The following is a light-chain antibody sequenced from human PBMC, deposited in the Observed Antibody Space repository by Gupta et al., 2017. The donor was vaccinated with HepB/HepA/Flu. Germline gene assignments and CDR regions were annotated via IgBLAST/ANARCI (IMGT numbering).Light chain of an antibody. Sequence: QAGLTQPPSVSKGLRQTATLTCTGNSNNVGNQGAAWLQQHQGHPPKLLSYRNNNRPSGISERFSASRSGNTASLTITGLQPEDEADYYCSAWDSSLREVVFGGGTKLTVL. V-gene: IGLV10-54*04. CDR2: RNN. CDR1: SNNVGNQG. CDR3: SAWDSSLREVV. J-gene: IGLJ2*01.